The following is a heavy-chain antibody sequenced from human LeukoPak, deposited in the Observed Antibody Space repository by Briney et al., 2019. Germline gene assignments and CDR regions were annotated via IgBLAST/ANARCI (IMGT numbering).Heavy chain of an antibody. D-gene: IGHD3-10*01. V-gene: IGHV4-59*12. Sequence: SETLSLTCSVSGGSINSGYWSWIRQPPGKGLEWIGLLYPSGSTNYNPSLKSRVTISVDTSRTQFSLKLSSVTAADTAVYYCARGAPLWFGESYFDYWGQGTLVTVSS. CDR2: LYPSGST. CDR1: GGSINSGY. CDR3: ARGAPLWFGESYFDY. J-gene: IGHJ4*02.